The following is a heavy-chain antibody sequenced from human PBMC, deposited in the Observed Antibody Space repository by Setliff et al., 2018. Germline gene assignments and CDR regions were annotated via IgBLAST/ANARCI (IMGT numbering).Heavy chain of an antibody. D-gene: IGHD5-18*01. Sequence: ASVKVSCKASGGTFRNYGISWVRQAPGQGLEWMGGTIPVLGTTDYSQKFQGRVTIITDESTSTAFMQLSSLRSEDTAVYYCVREGVDTRSSTDYRYYMDVWGKGTTVTVSS. CDR2: TIPVLGTT. J-gene: IGHJ6*03. CDR3: VREGVDTRSSTDYRYYMDV. V-gene: IGHV1-69*05. CDR1: GGTFRNYG.